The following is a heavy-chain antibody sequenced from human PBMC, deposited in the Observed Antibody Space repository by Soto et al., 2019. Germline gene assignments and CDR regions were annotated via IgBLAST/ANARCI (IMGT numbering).Heavy chain of an antibody. D-gene: IGHD6-13*01. CDR1: GFTFSSYS. J-gene: IGHJ4*02. CDR3: ARVEQQLVGTFDY. V-gene: IGHV3-48*01. Sequence: GGSLRLSCAASGFTFSSYSMNWVRQAPGKGLEWVSYISSSSSTIYYADSVKGRFTISRDNAKNSLYLQMNSLRAEDTAVYYCARVEQQLVGTFDYWGQGTLVTVSS. CDR2: ISSSSSTI.